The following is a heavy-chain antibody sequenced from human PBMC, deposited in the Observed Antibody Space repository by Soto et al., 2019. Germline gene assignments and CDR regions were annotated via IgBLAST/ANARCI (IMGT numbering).Heavy chain of an antibody. CDR1: GFTLSSYG. J-gene: IGHJ4*02. Sequence: PGGSLRLSCAASGFTLSSYGMHWVRQAPGKGLEWVAVISYDGSNKYYADSVKGRFTISRDNSKNTLYLQMNSLRAEDTAVYYCAKARERRDYYDSSGGFDYWGQGTLVTVSS. V-gene: IGHV3-30*18. D-gene: IGHD3-22*01. CDR2: ISYDGSNK. CDR3: AKARERRDYYDSSGGFDY.